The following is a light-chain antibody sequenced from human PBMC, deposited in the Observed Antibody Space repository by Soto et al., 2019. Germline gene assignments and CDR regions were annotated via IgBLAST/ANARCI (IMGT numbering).Light chain of an antibody. Sequence: EIGLNPFPRTPSLSPGETGTLSCRGRQSVDWYVAWYQQKPGQAPRLLIYDASTRATGIPDRFSGSGSGTDFTLTISSLEPEDFAIYYCQQRSNWPPITVGPGTKVDSK. CDR3: QQRSNWPPIT. CDR2: DAS. V-gene: IGKV3-11*01. CDR1: QSVDWY. J-gene: IGKJ3*01.